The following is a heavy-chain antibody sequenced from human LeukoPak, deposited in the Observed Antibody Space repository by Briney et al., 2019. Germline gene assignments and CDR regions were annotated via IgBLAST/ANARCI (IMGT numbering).Heavy chain of an antibody. V-gene: IGHV3-23*01. CDR3: AKDNADYPIYYFDS. CDR1: GFTLSTYA. D-gene: IGHD3-16*01. Sequence: AGGSLKLSCAASGFTLSTYAMNWVRQAPGKGLEWVSGISASGGGKFYADSVKGRFTISRDKSKSTVSLQMNSLRAEDAAVYYCAKDNADYPIYYFDSWGQGILVTVSS. J-gene: IGHJ4*02. CDR2: ISASGGGK.